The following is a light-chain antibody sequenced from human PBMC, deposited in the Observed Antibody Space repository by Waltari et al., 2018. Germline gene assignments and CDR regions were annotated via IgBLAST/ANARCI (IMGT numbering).Light chain of an antibody. Sequence: DIQMTQSPSSLSASVGGRVTITCRASQTINRYLNWYQQKPGKAPNLLIYAASCLQSGVPSRFSGSGSGRDFTLIITSLQPEDFATYYCQQGYNFTRTFGQGTKVEIK. J-gene: IGKJ1*01. CDR2: AAS. CDR1: QTINRY. V-gene: IGKV1-39*01. CDR3: QQGYNFTRT.